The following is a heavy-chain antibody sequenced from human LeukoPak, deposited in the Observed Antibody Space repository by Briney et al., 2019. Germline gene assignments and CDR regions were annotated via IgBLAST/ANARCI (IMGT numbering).Heavy chain of an antibody. V-gene: IGHV1-2*02. CDR2: INPDGGDS. J-gene: IGHJ3*02. CDR1: GYSFTAYY. CDR3: ARPYSRSSIDCFDI. Sequence: ASVKVSCKTSGYSFTAYYIVWVRQAPGQGLEWMGWINPDGGDSNFEQKFQGRISMTRDTPISTAYLELSSLTSDDTALYYCARPYSRSSIDCFDIRGQGTMVTVSS. D-gene: IGHD6-6*01.